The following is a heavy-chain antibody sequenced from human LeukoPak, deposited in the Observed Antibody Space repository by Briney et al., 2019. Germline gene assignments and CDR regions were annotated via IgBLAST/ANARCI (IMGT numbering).Heavy chain of an antibody. V-gene: IGHV1-58*01. CDR1: GFTFSSSA. CDR3: AADHDYSLSYDSYGPLDA. Sequence: SVKVSCKASGFTFSSSAVQWVRQARGQRFEWIGWIGVGSGNTNYAERFQDRVTITRDMSTGTTYMELSSLRSEDTAVYYCAADHDYSLSYDSYGPLDAWGQGTLVTVSS. J-gene: IGHJ5*02. D-gene: IGHD4-11*01. CDR2: IGVGSGNT.